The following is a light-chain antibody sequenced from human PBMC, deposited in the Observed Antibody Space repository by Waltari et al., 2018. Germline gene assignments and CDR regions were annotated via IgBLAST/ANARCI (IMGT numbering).Light chain of an antibody. Sequence: DIVMTQSPDSLAVSLGERATLHCKSSQSVFSNSNSNNYIAWYQHKPGPPPKLLISWASTRDSGVPDRFSGGGSGTDFTLTISSLQAEDVAVYYCQQYYSSPATFGQGTKVEIK. CDR3: QQYYSSPAT. CDR1: QSVFSNSNSNNY. CDR2: WAS. J-gene: IGKJ1*01. V-gene: IGKV4-1*01.